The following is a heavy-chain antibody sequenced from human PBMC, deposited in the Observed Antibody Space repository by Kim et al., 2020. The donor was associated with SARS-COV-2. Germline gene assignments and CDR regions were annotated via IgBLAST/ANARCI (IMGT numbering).Heavy chain of an antibody. D-gene: IGHD3-16*01. CDR3: AKDFPGLVWLCD. Sequence: GGSLRLSCVGSGFTFSSCAMNWVRQAPGKGLEWVSSITIDGGNTYYGDSVKGRFTISRDNSKNTLYLQMNSLRAEDTAVYYCAKDFPGLVWLCDWGQGALVNASS. V-gene: IGHV3-23*01. J-gene: IGHJ1*01. CDR2: ITIDGGNT. CDR1: GFTFSSCA.